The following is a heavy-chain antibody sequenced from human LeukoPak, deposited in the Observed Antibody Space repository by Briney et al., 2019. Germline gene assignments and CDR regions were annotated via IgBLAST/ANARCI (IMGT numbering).Heavy chain of an antibody. CDR1: GFTFSSYA. V-gene: IGHV3-30-3*01. J-gene: IGHJ4*02. Sequence: GGSLRLSCAASGFTFSSYAVHWVRQTPGKGLEWVAVISYDGSNKYYADSVKGRFTISRDNSKNTLYLQMNSLRAEDTAVYYCARDSDFGVVIAYYFDYWGQGTLVTVSS. CDR2: ISYDGSNK. D-gene: IGHD3-3*01. CDR3: ARDSDFGVVIAYYFDY.